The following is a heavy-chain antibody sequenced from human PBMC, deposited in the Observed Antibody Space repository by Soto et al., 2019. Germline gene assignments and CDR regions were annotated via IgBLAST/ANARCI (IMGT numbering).Heavy chain of an antibody. CDR2: ITSGGGGT. J-gene: IGHJ4*02. V-gene: IGHV3-23*01. CDR1: GFTFSSYA. Sequence: GGSLRLSCAASGFTFSSYAMSWVRQAPGKGLEWVSAITSGGGGTYYADSVKGRFTIARDNSKNTLYLQMDSLRAEDTAVYYCARGTSDYSISSDSDYWGQGTLVTVAS. D-gene: IGHD6-6*01. CDR3: ARGTSDYSISSDSDY.